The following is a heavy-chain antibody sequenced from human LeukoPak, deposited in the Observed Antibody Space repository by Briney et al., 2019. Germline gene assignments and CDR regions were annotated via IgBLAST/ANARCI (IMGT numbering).Heavy chain of an antibody. J-gene: IGHJ4*02. Sequence: GGPLRLSCAASGFTFDDYGMSWVRQAPGKGLEWVSGINWNGGSTGYADSVKGRFTISRDNAKNSLYLQMNSLRAEDTALYYCARGPNYDFWSGYPLWGQGTLVTVSS. CDR2: INWNGGST. V-gene: IGHV3-20*04. CDR3: ARGPNYDFWSGYPL. CDR1: GFTFDDYG. D-gene: IGHD3-3*01.